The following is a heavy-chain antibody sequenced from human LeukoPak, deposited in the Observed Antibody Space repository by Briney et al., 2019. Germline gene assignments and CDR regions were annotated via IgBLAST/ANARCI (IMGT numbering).Heavy chain of an antibody. CDR2: IYTSGST. Sequence: SETLSLTCTVSGGSISSGSYYWSWIRQPAGKGLEWIGRIYTSGSTNYNPSLKSRVTISVDTSKNQFSLKLSSVTAADMAVYYCARGYQLQPDAFDIWGQGTMVTVSS. J-gene: IGHJ3*02. CDR1: GGSISSGSYY. D-gene: IGHD2-2*01. CDR3: ARGYQLQPDAFDI. V-gene: IGHV4-61*02.